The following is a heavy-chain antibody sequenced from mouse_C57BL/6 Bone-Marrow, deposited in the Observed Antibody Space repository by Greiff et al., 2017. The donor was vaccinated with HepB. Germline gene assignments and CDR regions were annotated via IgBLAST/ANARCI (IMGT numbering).Heavy chain of an antibody. CDR3: AFFYYYGYYAMDY. V-gene: IGHV1-55*01. CDR2: IYPGSGST. J-gene: IGHJ4*01. Sequence: QVQLQQPGAELVKPGASVKMSCKASGYTFTSYWITWVKQRPGQGLEWIGDIYPGSGSTNYNEKFKSKATLTVDTSSSTAYMHLSSLTSEDSAVYYFAFFYYYGYYAMDYWGQGTSVTVSS. D-gene: IGHD1-1*01. CDR1: GYTFTSYW.